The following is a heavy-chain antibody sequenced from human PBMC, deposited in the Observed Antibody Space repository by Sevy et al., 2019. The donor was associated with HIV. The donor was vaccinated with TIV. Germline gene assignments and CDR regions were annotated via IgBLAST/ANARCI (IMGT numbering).Heavy chain of an antibody. CDR1: GGSISSYY. CDR3: ARHYDFWSGSLSGGYFDY. D-gene: IGHD3-3*01. Sequence: QTLSLTCTVSGGSISSYYWSWIRQPPGKGLEWIGYIYYSGSTNYNPSLKSRVTISVDTSKNQFSLKLSSVTAADTAVYYCARHYDFWSGSLSGGYFDYWGQGTLVTVSS. CDR2: IYYSGST. J-gene: IGHJ4*02. V-gene: IGHV4-59*08.